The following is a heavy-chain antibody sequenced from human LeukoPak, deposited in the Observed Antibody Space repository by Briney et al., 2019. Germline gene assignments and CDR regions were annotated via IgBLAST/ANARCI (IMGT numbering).Heavy chain of an antibody. V-gene: IGHV3-7*01. J-gene: IGHJ4*02. CDR2: IKHDGSEK. D-gene: IGHD2-15*01. Sequence: PGGSLRLSCAASGFIFTNYFMSWVRQAPGKGLEWVASIKHDGSEKYYVDSVRGRFTISRDNTMNSLYLQMSSLRAEDTAVYYCARDDPLLHYFDYWGQGTLVTVSS. CDR3: ARDDPLLHYFDY. CDR1: GFIFTNYF.